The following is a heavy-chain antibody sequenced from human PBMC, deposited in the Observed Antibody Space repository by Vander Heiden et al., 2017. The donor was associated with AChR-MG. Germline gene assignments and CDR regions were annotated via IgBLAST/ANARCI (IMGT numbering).Heavy chain of an antibody. D-gene: IGHD1-26*01. V-gene: IGHV4-34*01. CDR3: AGPKSPGAGGVYY. J-gene: IGHJ4*02. CDR1: GGSFSGYY. CDR2: INHSGST. Sequence: QVQLQQWGAGLLKPSETLSLTCAVYGGSFSGYYWSWIRQPPGKGLEWIGEINHSGSTNYNPALKSRVTISVDTSKNQFSLKLSSVTAADTAVYYCAGPKSPGAGGVYYWGQGTLVTVSS.